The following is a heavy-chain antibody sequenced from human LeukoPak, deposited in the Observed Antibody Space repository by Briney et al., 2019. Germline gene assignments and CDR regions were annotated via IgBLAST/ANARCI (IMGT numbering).Heavy chain of an antibody. J-gene: IGHJ4*02. CDR3: ASQGNRAVAPGY. Sequence: SETLSLTCTVSGGSISSGGYYWSWIRQPPGKGLEWIGYIYYSGSTYYNPSLKSRVTISVDTSKNQFSLKLSSVTAADTAVYYCASQGNRAVAPGYWGQGTLVTVSS. D-gene: IGHD6-19*01. CDR1: GGSISSGGYY. V-gene: IGHV4-30-2*01. CDR2: IYYSGST.